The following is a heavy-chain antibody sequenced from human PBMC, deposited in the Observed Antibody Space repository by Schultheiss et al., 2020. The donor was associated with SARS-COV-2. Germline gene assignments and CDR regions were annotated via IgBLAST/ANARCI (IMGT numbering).Heavy chain of an antibody. Sequence: SETLSLTCTVSGGSISSYYWSWIRQPPGKGLEWIGYIYYSGSTNYNPSLKSRVTISVDTSKNQFSLKLSSVTAADTAVYYCARDHSGVVVAERPTDYWGQGTLVTVSS. CDR2: IYYSGST. V-gene: IGHV4-59*01. D-gene: IGHD2-15*01. CDR3: ARDHSGVVVAERPTDY. J-gene: IGHJ4*02. CDR1: GGSISSYY.